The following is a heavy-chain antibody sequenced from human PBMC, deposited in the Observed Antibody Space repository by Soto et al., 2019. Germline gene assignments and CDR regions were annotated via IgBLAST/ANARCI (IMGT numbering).Heavy chain of an antibody. D-gene: IGHD5-12*01. CDR2: IYYSGGT. Sequence: SETLSLTCTVSGGSISSYYWSWIRQPPGKGLEWIGYIYYSGGTNYNPSLKSRVTISVDTSKNQFSLKLSSVTAADTAVYYCARKYSGYVLYYFDYWGQGTLVTVSS. CDR3: ARKYSGYVLYYFDY. V-gene: IGHV4-59*08. CDR1: GGSISSYY. J-gene: IGHJ4*02.